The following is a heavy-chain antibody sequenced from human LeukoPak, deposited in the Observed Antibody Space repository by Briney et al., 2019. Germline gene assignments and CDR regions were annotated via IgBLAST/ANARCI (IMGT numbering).Heavy chain of an antibody. Sequence: APVKVSCKASGYTFTNYGISWVRQAPGQGLEWMGWISAYNGNTNYAQKLQGRVTMTTDTSTSTAYMELRSLRSDDTAVYYCARVSYGDFSDAFDIWGQGTMVTVSS. CDR3: ARVSYGDFSDAFDI. V-gene: IGHV1-18*01. D-gene: IGHD4-17*01. J-gene: IGHJ3*02. CDR1: GYTFTNYG. CDR2: ISAYNGNT.